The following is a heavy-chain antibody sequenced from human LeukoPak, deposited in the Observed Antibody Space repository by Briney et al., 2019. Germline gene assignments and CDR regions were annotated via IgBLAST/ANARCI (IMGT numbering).Heavy chain of an antibody. CDR2: IYYSGST. D-gene: IGHD5-12*01. Sequence: PSQTLSLTCTVSGGFISSGGYYWSWIRQHPGKGLEWIGYIYYSGSTYYNPSLKSRVAISVDTSKNQFSLKVSSVTAADTAIYYCARAGYSGYDWSYFDYWGQGTLVTVSS. V-gene: IGHV4-31*03. CDR3: ARAGYSGYDWSYFDY. J-gene: IGHJ4*02. CDR1: GGFISSGGYY.